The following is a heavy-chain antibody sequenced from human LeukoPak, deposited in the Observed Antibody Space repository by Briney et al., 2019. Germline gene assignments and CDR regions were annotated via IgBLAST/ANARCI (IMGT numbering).Heavy chain of an antibody. CDR2: IYYSGST. Sequence: SETLSLTCSVSGDSINSYYWSWIRQPPGKGLEWIGYIYYSGSTNYNPSLKSRLTISVDTSKNQFSLKLTSVTTADTDVYYCANLTKRNDAFTIWGQGTMVTVSS. J-gene: IGHJ3*02. CDR3: ANLTKRNDAFTI. CDR1: GDSINSYY. D-gene: IGHD1-14*01. V-gene: IGHV4-59*01.